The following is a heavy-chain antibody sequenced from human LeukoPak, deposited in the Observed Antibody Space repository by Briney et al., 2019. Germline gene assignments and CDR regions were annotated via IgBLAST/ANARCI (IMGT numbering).Heavy chain of an antibody. CDR2: INPNSGGT. Sequence: ASVKVSCKASGYTFTGYYMHWVRQAPGQGLEWMGWINPNSGGTNYAQKFQGRVTMTRDTSISTAYMELSRLRSDDTAVYYCARDRVVVPAAFDYWGQGTLVTVSS. CDR3: ARDRVVVPAAFDY. D-gene: IGHD2-2*01. J-gene: IGHJ4*02. CDR1: GYTFTGYY. V-gene: IGHV1-2*02.